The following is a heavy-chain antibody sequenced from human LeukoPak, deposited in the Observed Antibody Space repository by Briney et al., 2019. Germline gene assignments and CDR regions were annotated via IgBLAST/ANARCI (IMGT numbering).Heavy chain of an antibody. CDR1: GFTSSNFW. J-gene: IGHJ4*02. CDR3: AKAGGGWYEYFDY. Sequence: GGSLRISCAASGFTSSNFWMSWVRQAPGKGLEWVSAISGSGGSTYYADSVKGRFTISRDNSKNTLYLQMNSLRAEDTAVYYCAKAGGGWYEYFDYWGQGTLVTVSS. CDR2: ISGSGGST. V-gene: IGHV3-23*01. D-gene: IGHD6-19*01.